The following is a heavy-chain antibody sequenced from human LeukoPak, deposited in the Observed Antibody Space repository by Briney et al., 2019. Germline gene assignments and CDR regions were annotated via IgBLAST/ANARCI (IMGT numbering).Heavy chain of an antibody. Sequence: GGSLRLSCAASGFTFSDYYMSWIRQAPGKGLEWVSYISSSGSTIYYADSVKGRFTISRDNAKNSLYLQMNSLRAEDTAVYYCARDTYDFWSGYDAFDIWGQGTMVTVSS. V-gene: IGHV3-11*04. D-gene: IGHD3-3*01. J-gene: IGHJ3*02. CDR3: ARDTYDFWSGYDAFDI. CDR1: GFTFSDYY. CDR2: ISSSGSTI.